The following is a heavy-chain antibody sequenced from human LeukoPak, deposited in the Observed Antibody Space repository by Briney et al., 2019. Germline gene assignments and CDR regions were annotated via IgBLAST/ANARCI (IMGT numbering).Heavy chain of an antibody. CDR1: GGSISSGDYY. CDR2: IYYSGST. Sequence: PSQTLSLTCTVSGGSISSGDYYWSWIRQPPGKGLEWIGDIYYSGSTYYNPSLKSRVTISVDTSKNQFSLKLSSVTAADTAVYYCARDRPHDFWSGYSLDAFDIWGQGTMVTVSS. J-gene: IGHJ3*02. V-gene: IGHV4-30-4*01. CDR3: ARDRPHDFWSGYSLDAFDI. D-gene: IGHD3-3*01.